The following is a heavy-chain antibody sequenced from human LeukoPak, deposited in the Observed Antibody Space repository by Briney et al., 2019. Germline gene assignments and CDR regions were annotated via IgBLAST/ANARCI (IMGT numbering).Heavy chain of an antibody. V-gene: IGHV1-2*02. D-gene: IGHD2-2*01. CDR2: INPNSGGT. CDR3: ARDISSTSCSDY. Sequence: GESLKISCKGSGYSFTSYWIGWVRQAPGQGLEWMGWINPNSGGTNYAQKFQGRVTMTRDTSISTAYMELSRLRSDDTAVYYCARDISSTSCSDYWGQGTLVTASS. CDR1: GYSFTSYW. J-gene: IGHJ4*02.